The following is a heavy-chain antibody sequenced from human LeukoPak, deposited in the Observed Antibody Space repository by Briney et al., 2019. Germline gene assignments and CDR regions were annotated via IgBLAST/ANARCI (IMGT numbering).Heavy chain of an antibody. J-gene: IGHJ4*02. V-gene: IGHV4-59*12. CDR3: ARTLVGVFDY. D-gene: IGHD1-26*01. CDR2: IYYSGST. CDR1: GGSISSYY. Sequence: SETLSLTCTVSGGSISSYYWSWIRQPPGKGLEWIGYIYYSGSTNYNPSLKSRVTISVDTSKNQFSLKLSSVTAADTAVYYCARTLVGVFDYWGQGTLVTVSS.